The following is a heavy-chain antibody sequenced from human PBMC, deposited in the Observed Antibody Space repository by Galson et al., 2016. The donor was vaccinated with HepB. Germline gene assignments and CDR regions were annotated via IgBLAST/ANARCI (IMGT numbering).Heavy chain of an antibody. D-gene: IGHD3/OR15-3a*01. Sequence: SLRLSCAASGFTFRSYAMSWVRQAPGKGLEWVSSINAAGGTTVYADSVRGRFTISRDNSKNTLYLQINSLRAEDTALYYCARDWGDYDYWGQGTLVTVSP. V-gene: IGHV3-23*01. CDR1: GFTFRSYA. CDR3: ARDWGDYDY. CDR2: INAAGGTT. J-gene: IGHJ4*02.